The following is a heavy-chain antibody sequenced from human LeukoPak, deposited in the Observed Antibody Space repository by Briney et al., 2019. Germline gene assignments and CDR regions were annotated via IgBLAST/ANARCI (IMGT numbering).Heavy chain of an antibody. J-gene: IGHJ4*02. CDR2: IHYRGST. V-gene: IGHV4-59*01. D-gene: IGHD5-18*01. Sequence: SETLSLTCTVSGGSISSYYWSWIRQSPGEGLEWIGYIHYRGSTNYNPSLKSRVTISVDTSKNQFSLKLSSLPAADTAVYYCARSVLGYSYGLHIDYWGQGTLVTVSS. CDR1: GGSISSYY. CDR3: ARSVLGYSYGLHIDY.